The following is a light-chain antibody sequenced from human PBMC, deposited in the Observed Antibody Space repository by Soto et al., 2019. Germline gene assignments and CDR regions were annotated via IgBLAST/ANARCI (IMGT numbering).Light chain of an antibody. V-gene: IGLV1-44*01. J-gene: IGLJ1*01. CDR1: SSKIGSDT. CDR3: ATWDDSLNGYV. Sequence: QSVLTQPPSVSGTPGQRVTISCSGSSSKIGSDTVKWYQHLPGTAPKLLIHGNDQRPSGVPDRFSGSKSGTSASLAISGLQSEDEADYYCATWDDSLNGYVFGTGTKLTVL. CDR2: GND.